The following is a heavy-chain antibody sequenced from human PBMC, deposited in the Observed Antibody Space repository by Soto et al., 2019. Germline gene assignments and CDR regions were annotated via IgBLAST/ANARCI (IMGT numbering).Heavy chain of an antibody. CDR3: ARDSSTAAGFDY. J-gene: IGHJ4*02. CDR1: GFTVSNNY. V-gene: IGHV3-53*01. Sequence: GGSLRLSCAASGFTVSNNYMSWVRQAPGKGLEWVSVIYSGGPTYYADSVQGRFTISRDTSKNMLYLQMNSLRAEDTAVYYCARDSSTAAGFDYWGQGTLVTVSS. D-gene: IGHD6-13*01. CDR2: IYSGGPT.